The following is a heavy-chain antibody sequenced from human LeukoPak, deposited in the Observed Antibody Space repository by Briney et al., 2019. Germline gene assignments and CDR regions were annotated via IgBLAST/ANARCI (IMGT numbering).Heavy chain of an antibody. Sequence: MASQTLSLTCTVSGGSISSGGSYWSWIRQHPGRGLECIGYISYSGRTYYNSSLQSRVTISVDTSKNQFSLRLSSVTAADTAAYYCARGIVVPAEGPWGQGTLVTVSS. V-gene: IGHV4-31*03. CDR2: ISYSGRT. D-gene: IGHD2-2*01. J-gene: IGHJ5*02. CDR1: GGSISSGGSY. CDR3: ARGIVVPAEGP.